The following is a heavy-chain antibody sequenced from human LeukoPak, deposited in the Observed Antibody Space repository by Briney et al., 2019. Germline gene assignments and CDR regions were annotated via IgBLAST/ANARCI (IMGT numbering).Heavy chain of an antibody. Sequence: SETLSLTCTVSGGSISSSSYYWGWIRQPPGKGLEWIGSIYYSGSTYYNPSLKSRVTISVDTSKNQFSLKLSSVTAADTAVYYCASGRFGEALYWGQGTLVTVSS. CDR3: ASGRFGEALY. CDR2: IYYSGST. D-gene: IGHD3-10*01. V-gene: IGHV4-39*07. CDR1: GGSISSSSYY. J-gene: IGHJ4*02.